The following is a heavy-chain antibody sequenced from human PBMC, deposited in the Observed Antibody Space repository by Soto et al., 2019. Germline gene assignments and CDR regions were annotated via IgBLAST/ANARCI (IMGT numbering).Heavy chain of an antibody. CDR2: ITDRSTYI. J-gene: IGHJ4*02. D-gene: IGHD3-10*01. Sequence: LRLSCTASGLSFSIYNLNWVRQAPGKGLEWVSSITDRSTYIYYADSVKGRFTISRDNAKNSLYLQMNSLTVEDTAVYYCARDLGPSSYGSAVGYWGQGTLVTVSS. CDR1: GLSFSIYN. V-gene: IGHV3-21*01. CDR3: ARDLGPSSYGSAVGY.